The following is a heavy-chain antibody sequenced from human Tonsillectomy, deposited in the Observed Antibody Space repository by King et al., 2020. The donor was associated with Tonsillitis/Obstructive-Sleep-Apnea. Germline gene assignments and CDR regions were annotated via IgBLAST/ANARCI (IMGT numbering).Heavy chain of an antibody. CDR1: GYSFTSYW. CDR2: IDPSDSDT. V-gene: IGHV5-10-1*01. CDR3: AREGYSAHVGWFDP. J-gene: IGHJ5*02. D-gene: IGHD5-12*01. Sequence: VQLVESGAEVKKPGESLRISCKGSGYSFTSYWISWVRQMPGKGLEWMGRIDPSDSDTNYSPSFQGHVTISADKSISTAYLQWRSLKASDSAIYYCAREGYSAHVGWFDPWGQGTLVIVSS.